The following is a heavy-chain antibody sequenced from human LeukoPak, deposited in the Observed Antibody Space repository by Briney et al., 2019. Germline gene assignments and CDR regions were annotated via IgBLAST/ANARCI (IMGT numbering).Heavy chain of an antibody. CDR3: ARDYSSGWYGAFDI. CDR1: GYTFTSYA. D-gene: IGHD6-19*01. CDR2: ISAYNGNT. Sequence: ASVKVSCKTSGYTFTSYAMHWVRQAPGQGLEWMGWISAYNGNTNYAQKLQGRVTMTTDTSTSTAYMELRSLRSDDTAVYYCARDYSSGWYGAFDIWGRGTMVTVSS. J-gene: IGHJ3*02. V-gene: IGHV1-18*01.